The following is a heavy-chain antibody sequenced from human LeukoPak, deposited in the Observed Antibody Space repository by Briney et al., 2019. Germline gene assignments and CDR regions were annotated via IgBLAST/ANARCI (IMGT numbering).Heavy chain of an antibody. CDR1: GFTFSSYW. Sequence: PGGSLRLSCAASGFTFSSYWMSWVRQAPGKGLEWVANIKKDGSEKYYVDSVKGRFTISRDNAKTSLYLQMNSLRAEDTAMYYCGRDLSGVTGYTYGRGIDYWGQGTLVTVSS. J-gene: IGHJ4*02. V-gene: IGHV3-7*01. CDR2: IKKDGSEK. CDR3: GRDLSGVTGYTYGRGIDY. D-gene: IGHD5-18*01.